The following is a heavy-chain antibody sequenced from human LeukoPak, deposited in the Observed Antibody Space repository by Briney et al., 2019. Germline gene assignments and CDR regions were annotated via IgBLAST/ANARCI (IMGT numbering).Heavy chain of an antibody. J-gene: IGHJ4*02. D-gene: IGHD5-24*01. V-gene: IGHV1-69*13. CDR3: ARERGRWLQSAYDY. CDR2: IIPIFGTA. CDR1: GGTFSSYA. Sequence: SVKVSCKASGGTFSSYAISWVRQAPGQGLEWRGGIIPIFGTANYAQKFQGRVTITADESTSTAYMELSGLRSEDTAVYYCARERGRWLQSAYDYWGQGTLVTVSS.